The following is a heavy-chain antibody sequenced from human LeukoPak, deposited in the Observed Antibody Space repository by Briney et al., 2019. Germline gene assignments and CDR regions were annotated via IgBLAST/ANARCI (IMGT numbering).Heavy chain of an antibody. CDR3: ARKENVYYYFDY. D-gene: IGHD3-10*01. CDR1: GYSITSSSW. Sequence: LRLSCAVSGYSITSSSWWGWIRQPPGKGLEWIGHIYHSGTTYYNPSLQSRVTMSVDTSKNQFSLKLSSVTAVDTAVYYCARKENVYYYFDYWGQGTLVTVSS. V-gene: IGHV4-28*01. J-gene: IGHJ4*02. CDR2: IYHSGTT.